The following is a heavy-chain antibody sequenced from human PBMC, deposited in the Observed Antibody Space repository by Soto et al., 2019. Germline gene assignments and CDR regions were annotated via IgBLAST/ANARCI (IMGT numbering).Heavy chain of an antibody. CDR2: IYPSDSET. D-gene: IGHD2-15*01. CDR3: ARHSRYCGGGSCYPNWFDP. V-gene: IGHV5-51*01. Sequence: HGESLKISCQGSGYRFTSYWIGWVRQMPGKGLEWMGIIYPSDSETIYSPSFQGQVTISADKSISTAYLQWRSLKASDTAIYYCARHSRYCGGGSCYPNWFDPWGQGTPVTVSS. J-gene: IGHJ5*02. CDR1: GYRFTSYW.